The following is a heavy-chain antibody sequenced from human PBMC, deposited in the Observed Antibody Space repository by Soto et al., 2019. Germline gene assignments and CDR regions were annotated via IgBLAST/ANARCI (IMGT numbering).Heavy chain of an antibody. CDR2: INPSGGST. CDR3: ARIGAIVGASYYYYYSMDV. J-gene: IGHJ6*02. Sequence: QVQLEQSGAEVKKTGASGKVSCKASGYTFTSYYMHWVRQAPGQGLEWMGIINPSGGSTNYAQKFQGRVTLTRDTSTSTMYMELSGLSSEDTAVYYCARIGAIVGASYYYYYSMDVWGQGTTVTVSS. CDR1: GYTFTSYY. D-gene: IGHD1-26*01. V-gene: IGHV1-46*03.